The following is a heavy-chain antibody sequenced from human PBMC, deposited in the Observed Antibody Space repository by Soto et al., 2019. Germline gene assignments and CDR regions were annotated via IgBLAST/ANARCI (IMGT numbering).Heavy chain of an antibody. Sequence: SETLSLTCTVSGGSISSYYWSWIRQPPGKGLEWIGYIYYSGSTNYNPSLKSRVTISVDTSKNQFSLKLSSVTAADTAVYYCARDLSNSSGYIKGGMDVWGQGTTVTVSS. CDR1: GGSISSYY. D-gene: IGHD3-22*01. CDR3: ARDLSNSSGYIKGGMDV. CDR2: IYYSGST. V-gene: IGHV4-59*01. J-gene: IGHJ6*02.